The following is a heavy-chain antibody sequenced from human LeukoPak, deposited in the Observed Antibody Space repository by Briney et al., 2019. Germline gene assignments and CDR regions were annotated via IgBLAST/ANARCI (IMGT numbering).Heavy chain of an antibody. V-gene: IGHV3-53*01. CDR3: ARRAGEYSHPYDY. J-gene: IGHJ4*02. Sequence: GGSLRLSCTASGFTFGDYAMSWVRQAPGKGLEWVSFIYSGGNTHYSDSVKGRFTISRDNSKNTLYLQMNSLRAEDTAIYYCARRAGEYSHPYDYWGQGTLVTVSS. D-gene: IGHD2-15*01. CDR2: IYSGGNT. CDR1: GFTFGDYA.